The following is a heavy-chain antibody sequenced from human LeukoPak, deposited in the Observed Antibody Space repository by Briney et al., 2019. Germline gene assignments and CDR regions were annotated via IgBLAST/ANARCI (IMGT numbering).Heavy chain of an antibody. J-gene: IGHJ4*02. CDR1: GFTFSSYA. CDR3: TTERHIVGATTPPY. D-gene: IGHD1-26*01. CDR2: IKSKTDGGTT. V-gene: IGHV3-15*01. Sequence: GGSLRLSCAASGFTFSSYAMSWVRQAPGKGLEWVGRIKSKTDGGTTDYAAPVKGRFTISRDDSKNTLYLQMNSLKTEDTAVYYCTTERHIVGATTPPYWGQGTLVTVSS.